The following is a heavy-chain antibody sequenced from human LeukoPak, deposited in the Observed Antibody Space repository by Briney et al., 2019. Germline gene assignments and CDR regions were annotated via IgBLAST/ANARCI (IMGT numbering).Heavy chain of an antibody. CDR3: ARERGEGNSSGYWSEWELLRAFDI. V-gene: IGHV4-4*07. CDR1: GGSISSYY. Sequence: SETLSLTCTVSGGSISSYYWSWIRQPAGKGLEWIGRIYTSGSTNYNPSLKSRVTMSVDTSKNQFSLKLSSVTAADTAVYYCARERGEGNSSGYWSEWELLRAFDIWGQGTMATVSS. D-gene: IGHD1-26*01. J-gene: IGHJ3*02. CDR2: IYTSGST.